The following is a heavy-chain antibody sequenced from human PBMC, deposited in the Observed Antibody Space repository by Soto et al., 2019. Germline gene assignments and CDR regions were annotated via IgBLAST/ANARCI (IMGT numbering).Heavy chain of an antibody. CDR1: GFTFSSYG. Sequence: QVQLVESGGGVVQPGRSLRLSCAASGFTFSSYGMHWVRQAPGKGLEWVAVIWYDGSNKYYADSVKGRFTISRDNSKNTLYLQMNSLRAEDTAVYYCARDPAEAKTYFAYWGQGTLVTVSS. CDR2: IWYDGSNK. J-gene: IGHJ4*02. V-gene: IGHV3-33*01. CDR3: ARDPAEAKTYFAY. D-gene: IGHD2-2*01.